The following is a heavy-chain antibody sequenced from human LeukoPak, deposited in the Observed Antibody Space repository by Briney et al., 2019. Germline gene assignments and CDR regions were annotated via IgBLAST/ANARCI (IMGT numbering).Heavy chain of an antibody. CDR1: GFTFSSYN. CDR2: ISTSSSYI. D-gene: IGHD2-15*01. V-gene: IGHV3-21*01. J-gene: IGHJ4*02. Sequence: GGSLRLSCAASGFTFSSYNMNWVRQAPGKGLEWVSSISTSSSYIYYADSVKGRFTISRDNAKNSLYLQMNSLRAEDTAVYYCARQIIGYCSGGSCGYFDYWGQGTLVTVSS. CDR3: ARQIIGYCSGGSCGYFDY.